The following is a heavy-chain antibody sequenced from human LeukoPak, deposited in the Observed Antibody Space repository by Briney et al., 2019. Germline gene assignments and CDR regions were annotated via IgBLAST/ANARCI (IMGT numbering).Heavy chain of an antibody. CDR1: GFTFSSYA. Sequence: GGSLRLSCAASGFTFSSYAMNWVRQAPGKGLEWVSGISGYGGSTDYADSVKGRFTISRDNSNNTMYLQMNSLGAEDTAVYFCAKGISSGWYRVACDLWGQGTMVTVSS. CDR3: AKGISSGWYRVACDL. J-gene: IGHJ3*01. D-gene: IGHD6-19*01. V-gene: IGHV3-23*01. CDR2: ISGYGGST.